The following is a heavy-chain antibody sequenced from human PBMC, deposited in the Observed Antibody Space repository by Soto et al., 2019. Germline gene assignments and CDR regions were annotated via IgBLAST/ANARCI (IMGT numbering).Heavy chain of an antibody. Sequence: LSLTCTVSGGSISSYYWSWIRRPPGKGLEWIGYIYNSGSTHSNPSLQSRVTISVDTSKNQFSLKLSSVTAADTGIYYCARARITMVREVIKYNMDVWGQGTTVTVSS. CDR3: ARARITMVREVIKYNMDV. V-gene: IGHV4-59*01. J-gene: IGHJ6*02. CDR1: GGSISSYY. D-gene: IGHD3-10*01. CDR2: IYNSGST.